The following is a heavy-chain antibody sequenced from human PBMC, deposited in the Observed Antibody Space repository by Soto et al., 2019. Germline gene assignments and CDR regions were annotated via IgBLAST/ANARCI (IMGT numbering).Heavy chain of an antibody. Sequence: LSLTCTVSGGSISSYYWSWIRRPPGKGLEWIGYIYNSGSTHSNPSLQSRVTISVDTSKNQFSLKLSSVTAADTGIYYCARARITMVREVIKYNMDVWGQGTTVTVSS. CDR3: ARARITMVREVIKYNMDV. V-gene: IGHV4-59*01. J-gene: IGHJ6*02. CDR1: GGSISSYY. D-gene: IGHD3-10*01. CDR2: IYNSGST.